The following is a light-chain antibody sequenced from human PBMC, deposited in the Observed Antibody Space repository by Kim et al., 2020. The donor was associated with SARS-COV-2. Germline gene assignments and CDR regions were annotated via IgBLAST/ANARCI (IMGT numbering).Light chain of an antibody. CDR2: GAS. J-gene: IGKJ1*01. CDR3: QQYGSSPWT. Sequence: EIVLTQSPGTLSLSPGERATLSCRASQSVSSSYLAWYQQKPGQAPRLLIYGASSRATGIPGRFSGSGSGTDFTLTISRLEPEDFAVYYCQQYGSSPWTFGQGTTVDIK. V-gene: IGKV3-20*01. CDR1: QSVSSSY.